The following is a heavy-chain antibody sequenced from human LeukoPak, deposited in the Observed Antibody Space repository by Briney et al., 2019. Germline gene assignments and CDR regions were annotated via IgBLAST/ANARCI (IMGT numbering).Heavy chain of an antibody. D-gene: IGHD2-15*01. Sequence: SEILSLTCTVSGGSISSSSYYWGWIRQPPGKGLEWIGSICYSGSTYYNPSLKSRVTISVDTSKNQFSLKLSSVTAADTAVYYCARPLRAATDAFDIWGQGTMVTVSS. CDR3: ARPLRAATDAFDI. CDR1: GGSISSSSYY. CDR2: ICYSGST. V-gene: IGHV4-39*01. J-gene: IGHJ3*02.